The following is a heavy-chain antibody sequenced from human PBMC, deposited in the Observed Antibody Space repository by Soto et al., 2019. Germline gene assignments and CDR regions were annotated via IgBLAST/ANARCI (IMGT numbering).Heavy chain of an antibody. CDR1: GFTFSSYA. V-gene: IGHV3-30-3*01. D-gene: IGHD3-22*01. Sequence: QVQLVESGGGVVQPGRSLRLSCAASGFTFSSYAMHWVRQAPGKGLEWVAVISYDGSNKYYADSVKGRFTISRDNSKNTLYLQMNSLRAEDTAVYYCASTTNYYDSSGQFDYWGQGTLVTVSS. CDR3: ASTTNYYDSSGQFDY. CDR2: ISYDGSNK. J-gene: IGHJ4*02.